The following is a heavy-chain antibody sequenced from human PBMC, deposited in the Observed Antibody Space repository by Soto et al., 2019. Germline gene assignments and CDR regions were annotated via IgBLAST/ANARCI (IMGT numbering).Heavy chain of an antibody. CDR3: SREAQTWLVAALDL. J-gene: IGHJ3*01. D-gene: IGHD6-19*01. CDR2: ISPYNGNT. CDR1: GYTFVSYG. Sequence: QVQLVQSGAEVKEPGASVKVSCKASGYTFVSYGISWVRQAPGQGLEWMGWISPYNGNTNYAPKFQGRVTMTTDPTTSPVYMELRSLRSADTAVYYCSREAQTWLVAALDLWGQGTMVTVSS. V-gene: IGHV1-18*01.